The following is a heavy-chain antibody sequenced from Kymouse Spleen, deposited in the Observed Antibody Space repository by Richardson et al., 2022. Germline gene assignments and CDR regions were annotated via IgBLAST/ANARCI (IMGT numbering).Heavy chain of an antibody. CDR1: GFTFSSYA. Sequence: EVQLVESGGGLVQPGGSLRLSCAASGFTFSSYAMSWVRQAPGKGLEWVSAISGSGGSTYYADSVKGRFTISRDNSKNTLYLQMNSLRAEDTAVYYCAKDRADYSNYDYYYYGMDVWGQGTTVTVSS. D-gene: IGHD4-11,IGHD4-11*01. V-gene: IGHV3-23*04. CDR3: AKDRADYSNYDYYYYGMDV. CDR2: ISGSGGST. J-gene: IGHJ6*02.